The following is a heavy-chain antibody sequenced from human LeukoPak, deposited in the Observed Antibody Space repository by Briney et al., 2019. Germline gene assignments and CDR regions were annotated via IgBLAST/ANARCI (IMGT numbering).Heavy chain of an antibody. CDR2: ISYDGSNK. CDR1: GFTFSSYG. Sequence: GGSLRLSCAASGFTFSSYGMHWVRQAPVKGLEWVAVISYDGSNKYYADSVKGRFTISRDNSKNTLSLQMNSLRAEDTAVYYCAKDPRYRQFDYWGQGTLVTVSS. CDR3: AKDPRYRQFDY. V-gene: IGHV3-30*18. J-gene: IGHJ4*02. D-gene: IGHD1-14*01.